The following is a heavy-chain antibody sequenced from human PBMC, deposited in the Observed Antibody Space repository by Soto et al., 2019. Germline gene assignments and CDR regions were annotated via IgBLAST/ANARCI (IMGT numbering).Heavy chain of an antibody. CDR1: GFTFSNAW. D-gene: IGHD3-10*01. CDR3: TNLLLWLGETGY. Sequence: GGSLRLSCAASGFTFSNAWMNWVRQAPGKGLEWVGRIKSKTDGETTDYAAPVKGRFTISRDDSKNTLYLQMNSLNTADPAVYYCTNLLLWLGETGYWGQGTLGTVSA. J-gene: IGHJ4*02. CDR2: IKSKTDGETT. V-gene: IGHV3-15*07.